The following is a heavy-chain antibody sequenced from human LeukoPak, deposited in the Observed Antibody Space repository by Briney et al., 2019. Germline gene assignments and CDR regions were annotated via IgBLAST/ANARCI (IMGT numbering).Heavy chain of an antibody. CDR2: IQSDGGNE. J-gene: IGHJ4*02. V-gene: IGHV3-30*02. CDR3: ARERIFGVVTPYGY. CDR1: GFSFSTSG. D-gene: IGHD3-3*01. Sequence: GGSLRLSCAASGFSFSTSGMHWIRQAPGKGLEWVAFIQSDGGNEYYADSVKGRFTISRDNAKNSLYLQMNSLRAEDTAVYYCARERIFGVVTPYGYWGQGTLVTVSS.